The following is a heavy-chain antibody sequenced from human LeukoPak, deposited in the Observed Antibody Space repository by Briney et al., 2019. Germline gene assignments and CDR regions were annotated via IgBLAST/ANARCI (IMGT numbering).Heavy chain of an antibody. CDR3: ARDYGGNYRGYFDL. J-gene: IGHJ2*01. CDR2: IHYSGST. D-gene: IGHD4-23*01. Sequence: PSETLSLTCTVSDDSTSSVGYYWTWIRQYPGKGLEWIGYIHYSGSTNHNPSLKSRVTISVDTSKNQFSLKLSSVTAADTAVYFCARDYGGNYRGYFDLWGRGTLVTVSS. V-gene: IGHV4-61*08. CDR1: DDSTSSVGYY.